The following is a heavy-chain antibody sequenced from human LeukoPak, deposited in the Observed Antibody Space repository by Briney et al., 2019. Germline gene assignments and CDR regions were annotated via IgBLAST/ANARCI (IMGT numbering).Heavy chain of an antibody. D-gene: IGHD2-15*01. CDR1: GGSMNDYY. J-gene: IGHJ5*02. V-gene: IGHV4-59*01. CDR2: MFYSGST. CDR3: ARDRYCIGGICYSGRFDP. Sequence: SETLSLTCTVSGGSMNDYYWAWIRQPPGKGMEWIGYMFYSGSTNYHPSLKSRVSISIDTSKNQFSLKLSSVTAADTAVYYCARDRYCIGGICYSGRFDPWGRGTLVTVSS.